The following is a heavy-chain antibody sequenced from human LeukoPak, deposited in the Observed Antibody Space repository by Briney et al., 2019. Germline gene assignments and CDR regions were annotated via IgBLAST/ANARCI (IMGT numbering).Heavy chain of an antibody. CDR3: AKGRGFDVYCRAGSCSTFDP. J-gene: IGHJ5*02. Sequence: GGSLRLSCAASGFTFSDYARHWVRQAPGKGLEWVAVISYDGSNKYYADSVRGRFTISRDNSKNTLYLQMNSLRAEDTAVYYCAKGRGFDVYCRAGSCSTFDPWGQGTLVTVSS. CDR1: GFTFSDYA. D-gene: IGHD2-15*01. CDR2: ISYDGSNK. V-gene: IGHV3-30*01.